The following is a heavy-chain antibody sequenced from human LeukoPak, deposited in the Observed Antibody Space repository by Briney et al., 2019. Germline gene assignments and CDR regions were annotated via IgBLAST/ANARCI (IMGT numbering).Heavy chain of an antibody. D-gene: IGHD6-19*01. Sequence: GGSLRLSCAASGFTFSRYWMSWVRQAPGKGLEWVANIRGDASRLYYVDSVKGQFTISRDNAKNPLYLQMSNLRAEDTSVYYCARDRNYCSSDRCYDVFDIWGQGTMVTVSS. CDR2: IRGDASRL. CDR1: GFTFSRYW. J-gene: IGHJ3*02. CDR3: ARDRNYCSSDRCYDVFDI. V-gene: IGHV3-7*01.